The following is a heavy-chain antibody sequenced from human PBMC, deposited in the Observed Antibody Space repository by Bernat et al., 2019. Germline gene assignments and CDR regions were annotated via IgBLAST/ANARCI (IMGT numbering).Heavy chain of an antibody. V-gene: IGHV3-23*01. Sequence: EVQLLESGGGLVQSVGSLRLSCAASGFYGISWVRQAPGKGLEWVSAISGSDDSTHYADSVKGRFTISRDNSKNKVYLQMNSLRAEDTAVYYCAKPKGYGPNDSFDIWGQGTMVTVSS. CDR3: AKPKGYGPNDSFDI. CDR1: GFYG. J-gene: IGHJ3*02. CDR2: ISGSDDST. D-gene: IGHD3-10*01.